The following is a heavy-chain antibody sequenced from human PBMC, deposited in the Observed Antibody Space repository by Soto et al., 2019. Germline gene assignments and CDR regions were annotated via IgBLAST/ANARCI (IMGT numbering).Heavy chain of an antibody. V-gene: IGHV3-7*03. Sequence: GGSLRLSCAASGFTFSSYWMSWVHQAPGKGLEWVANIKQDGSEKYYVDSVKGRFTISRDNAKNSLYLQMNSLRAEDTAVYYCARDSPNRQWLVLGYYFDYWGQGTLVTVSS. D-gene: IGHD6-19*01. CDR1: GFTFSSYW. CDR2: IKQDGSEK. CDR3: ARDSPNRQWLVLGYYFDY. J-gene: IGHJ4*02.